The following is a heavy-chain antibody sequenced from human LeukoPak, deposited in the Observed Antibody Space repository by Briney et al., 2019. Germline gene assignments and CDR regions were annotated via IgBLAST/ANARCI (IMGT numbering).Heavy chain of an antibody. CDR2: ISSSGSTI. Sequence: KPGGSLRLSCAASGFTFSDYYMSWIRQAPGKGLEWVSYISSSGSTIHYADSVKGRFTISRDNAKNSLYLQMNSLRAEDTAVYYCARQGTGTTPDRPFYYYYGMDVWGQGTTVTVSS. CDR3: ARQGTGTTPDRPFYYYYGMDV. D-gene: IGHD1-1*01. CDR1: GFTFSDYY. V-gene: IGHV3-11*01. J-gene: IGHJ6*02.